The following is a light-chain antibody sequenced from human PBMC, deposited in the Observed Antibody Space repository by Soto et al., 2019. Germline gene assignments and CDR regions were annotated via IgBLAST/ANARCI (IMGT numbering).Light chain of an antibody. CDR3: NSYTSSSSTDV. Sequence: QSALTQPPSVSGSPGQSVTISCTGTSSDVGGYNRVSWYQQPPGTAPKLMIYEVSNRPSGVPDRFSGSKSGNTASLTISGLQTEDEADYYCNSYTSSSSTDVFGTGTKLTVL. J-gene: IGLJ1*01. CDR2: EVS. CDR1: SSDVGGYNR. V-gene: IGLV2-18*02.